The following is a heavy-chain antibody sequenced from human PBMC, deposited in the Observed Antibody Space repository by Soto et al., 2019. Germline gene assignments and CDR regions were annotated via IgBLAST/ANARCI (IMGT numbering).Heavy chain of an antibody. Sequence: SETLSLTCIVSGGSISNYYWSWIRQPPGKGLEWIGYTYYSGSTNYNPSLQSRVTISVDTSKNQFSLKLSSVTAADTAVYYCARAVLPATAPFEYWGQGTLVTVSS. J-gene: IGHJ4*02. CDR2: TYYSGST. CDR3: ARAVLPATAPFEY. D-gene: IGHD2-2*01. V-gene: IGHV4-59*01. CDR1: GGSISNYY.